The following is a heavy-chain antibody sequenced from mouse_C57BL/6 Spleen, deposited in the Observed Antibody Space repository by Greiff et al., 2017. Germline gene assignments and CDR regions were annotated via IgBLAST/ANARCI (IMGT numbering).Heavy chain of an antibody. CDR2: IYPGSGST. D-gene: IGHD2-4*01. CDR3: TTPPIYYDYVGCFDD. V-gene: IGHV1-55*01. J-gene: IGHJ1*03. Sequence: QVQLQQPGAELVKPGASVKMSCKASGYTFTSYWITWVKQRPGQGLEWIGDIYPGSGSTNYNEKFKSKATLTVDTSSSTAYMQLSSLTSEDSAVYCCTTPPIYYDYVGCFDDWGTGTTVTVSS. CDR1: GYTFTSYW.